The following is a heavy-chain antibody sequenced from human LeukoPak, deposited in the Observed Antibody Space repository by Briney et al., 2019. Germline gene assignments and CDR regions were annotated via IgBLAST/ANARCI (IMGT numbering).Heavy chain of an antibody. Sequence: SETLSLTCTVSGGSISSYYWSWIRQPPGKGLEWIGYIYYSGSTNYNPSLKSRVTISVDTSKNQFSLKLSSVTAADTAVYYCARGGFLEWLFWWYFDYWGQGTLVTVSS. D-gene: IGHD3-3*01. CDR3: ARGGFLEWLFWWYFDY. J-gene: IGHJ4*02. V-gene: IGHV4-59*01. CDR1: GGSISSYY. CDR2: IYYSGST.